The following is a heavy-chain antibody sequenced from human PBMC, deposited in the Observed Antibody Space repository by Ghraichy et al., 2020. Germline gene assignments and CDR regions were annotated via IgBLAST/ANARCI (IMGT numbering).Heavy chain of an antibody. V-gene: IGHV4-39*01. CDR1: GGSISSSSYY. CDR3: ARQGGGYSYGFYYYYYYMDV. J-gene: IGHJ6*03. D-gene: IGHD5-18*01. CDR2: IYYSGST. Sequence: ETLSLTCTVSGGSISSSSYYWGWIRQPPGKGLEWIGSIYYSGSTYYNPSLKSRVTISVDTSKNQFSLKLSSVTAADTAVYYCARQGGGYSYGFYYYYYYMDVWGKGTTVTVSS.